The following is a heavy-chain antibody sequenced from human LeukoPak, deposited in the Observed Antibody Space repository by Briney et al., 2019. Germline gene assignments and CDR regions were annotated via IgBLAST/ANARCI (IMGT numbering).Heavy chain of an antibody. CDR1: GFTFSSYW. J-gene: IGHJ4*02. Sequence: GGSLRLSCAASGFTFSSYWMHWVRQAPGKGLVWVSRINDSGGSTYCADSMKGRFTISRDNSKNTLYLRMNSLRAEDTAVYYCAKDLAIFGVVIWGQGTLVTVSS. CDR3: AKDLAIFGVVI. CDR2: INDSGGST. D-gene: IGHD3-3*01. V-gene: IGHV3-23*01.